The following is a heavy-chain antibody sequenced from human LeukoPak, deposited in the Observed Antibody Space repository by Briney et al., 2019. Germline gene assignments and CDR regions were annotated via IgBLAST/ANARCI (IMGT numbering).Heavy chain of an antibody. J-gene: IGHJ4*02. Sequence: PGGSLRLSCAASGFTFSHYGMHWVRLAPGKGLEWVAVIWSDATNKYYADSVKGRFTISRDYSKNTVYLQMTSVRVEDTAVYYCAKDAQRGFDYSNSLEQWGQGTLVTVSS. D-gene: IGHD4-11*01. CDR2: IWSDATNK. V-gene: IGHV3-33*06. CDR1: GFTFSHYG. CDR3: AKDAQRGFDYSNSLEQ.